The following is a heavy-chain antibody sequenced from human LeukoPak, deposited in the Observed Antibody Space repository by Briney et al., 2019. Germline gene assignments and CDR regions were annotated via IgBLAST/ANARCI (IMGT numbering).Heavy chain of an antibody. V-gene: IGHV1-18*01. CDR3: ARDNDSIGWYRDFDY. Sequence: ASVKVSCKASGYTFTSYGISWVRQAPGQGLEWMGWISAYNGNTNYAQKLQGRVTMTTDTSTSTAYMELRSLRSDDTAVYYCARDNDSIGWYRDFDYWGQGTLVTVSS. D-gene: IGHD6-19*01. CDR1: GYTFTSYG. J-gene: IGHJ4*02. CDR2: ISAYNGNT.